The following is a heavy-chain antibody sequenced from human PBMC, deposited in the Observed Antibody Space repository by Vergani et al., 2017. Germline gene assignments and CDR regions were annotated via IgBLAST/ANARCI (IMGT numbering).Heavy chain of an antibody. J-gene: IGHJ5*02. D-gene: IGHD3-22*01. V-gene: IGHV3-23*01. Sequence: EVQLLESGGGLVQPGGSLRLSCAASGFTFSSYAMSWVRQAPGKGLEWVSAISGSGGSTYYADSVKGRFTISRDNSKNTLYLQMNSLRAEDTAVYYCARVGWSYYDSSGYYYAPGGWFDPWGQGTLVTVSS. CDR1: GFTFSSYA. CDR3: ARVGWSYYDSSGYYYAPGGWFDP. CDR2: ISGSGGST.